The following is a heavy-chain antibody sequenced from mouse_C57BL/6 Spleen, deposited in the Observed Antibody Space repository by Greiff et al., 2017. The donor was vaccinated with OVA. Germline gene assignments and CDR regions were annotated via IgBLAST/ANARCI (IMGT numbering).Heavy chain of an antibody. J-gene: IGHJ3*01. CDR1: GYTFTSYW. V-gene: IGHV1-7*01. D-gene: IGHD1-1*01. CDR3: ARRYYGSSYGFAY. Sequence: VQLQQSGAELAKPGASVKLSCKASGYTFTSYWMHWVKQRPGQGLEWIGYINPSSGYSKYNQKFKDKATLTADKSSSTAYMQLSSLTNEDSAVYYCARRYYGSSYGFAYWGQGTLVTVSA. CDR2: INPSSGYS.